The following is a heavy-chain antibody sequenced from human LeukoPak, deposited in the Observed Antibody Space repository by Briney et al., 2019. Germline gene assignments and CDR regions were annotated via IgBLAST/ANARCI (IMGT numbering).Heavy chain of an antibody. J-gene: IGHJ4*02. CDR1: GFTFDDYA. Sequence: GGSLRLSCAASGFTFDDYAMHWVRQAPGKGLEWVSSISWNSGTIVFAGSVKGRFTISRDNAKNSLYLRMNSLRTEDTALYYCAKDKMATITGVFDYWGQGTLVTVSS. CDR3: AKDKMATITGVFDY. V-gene: IGHV3-9*01. CDR2: ISWNSGTI. D-gene: IGHD5-24*01.